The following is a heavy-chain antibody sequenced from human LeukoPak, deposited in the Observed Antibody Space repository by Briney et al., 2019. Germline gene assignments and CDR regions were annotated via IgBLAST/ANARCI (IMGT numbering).Heavy chain of an antibody. CDR3: AREYDLVTGLDY. V-gene: IGHV3-30*04. Sequence: TGGSLRLSCAASGFTFSSYEMNWVRQAPGKGLEWVTFISYEGTIKRYADSVKGRITISRDNSKNTLYLEMSSLRVEDTAVYYCAREYDLVTGLDYWGQGTLVTVSS. CDR1: GFTFSSYE. D-gene: IGHD3-9*01. CDR2: ISYEGTIK. J-gene: IGHJ4*02.